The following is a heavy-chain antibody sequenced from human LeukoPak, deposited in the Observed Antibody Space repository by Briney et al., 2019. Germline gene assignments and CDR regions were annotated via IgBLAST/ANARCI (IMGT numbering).Heavy chain of an antibody. D-gene: IGHD7-27*01. V-gene: IGHV3-48*02. CDR1: GFTFSSYT. Sequence: GGSLRLSCAAYGFTFSSYTMNWDPQAPGKGLEWVSIISKSSGTMSYADSVKGRFTISRDNAKKSLLLQMNSLSDEDTAVYYCARDENWGFDYWGQGTLVTVSS. CDR2: ISKSSGTM. CDR3: ARDENWGFDY. J-gene: IGHJ4*02.